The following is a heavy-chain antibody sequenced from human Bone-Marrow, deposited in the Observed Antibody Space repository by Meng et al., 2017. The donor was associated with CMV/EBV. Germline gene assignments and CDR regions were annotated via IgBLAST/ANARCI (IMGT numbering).Heavy chain of an antibody. CDR1: SSYA. Sequence: SSYAMSWVRQGPGKGLEWVAAISGSGGSTYYADYVKGRFTISRDNSKNTLYLQMNSLRAEDTAVYYCAKPARRYCSSTSCYSYFDYWGQGTLVTVSS. CDR2: ISGSGGST. V-gene: IGHV3-23*01. J-gene: IGHJ4*02. D-gene: IGHD2-2*01. CDR3: AKPARRYCSSTSCYSYFDY.